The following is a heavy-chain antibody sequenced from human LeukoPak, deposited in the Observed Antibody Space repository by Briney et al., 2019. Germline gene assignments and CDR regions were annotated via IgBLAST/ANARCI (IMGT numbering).Heavy chain of an antibody. Sequence: GGSLRLSCAASGFTFSSYAMSWVRQAPGKGLEWVSYMTSDTRTIYYADSVRGRFTISRDNAKKSLYLQMNSLRDEDTAIYYCARSVEGNFDYWGQGTLVTVSS. V-gene: IGHV3-48*02. CDR2: MTSDTRTI. CDR3: ARSVEGNFDY. CDR1: GFTFSSYA. J-gene: IGHJ4*02.